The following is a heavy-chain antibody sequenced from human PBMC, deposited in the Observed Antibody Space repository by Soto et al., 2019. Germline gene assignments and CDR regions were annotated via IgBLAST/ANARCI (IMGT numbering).Heavy chain of an antibody. D-gene: IGHD2-2*02. CDR3: ARNRIDCSSTSCYIGWFDP. J-gene: IGHJ5*02. CDR2: IYYSGST. V-gene: IGHV4-30-4*01. CDR1: GGSISSGDYY. Sequence: SETLSLTCTVSGGSISSGDYYWSWIRQPPGKGLEWIGYIYYSGSTYYNPSLKSRVTISVDTSKNQFSLKLSSVTAADTAVYYCARNRIDCSSTSCYIGWFDPWGQGTLVTSPQ.